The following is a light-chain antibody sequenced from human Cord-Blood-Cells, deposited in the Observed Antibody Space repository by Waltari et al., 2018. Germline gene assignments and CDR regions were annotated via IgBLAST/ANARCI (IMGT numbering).Light chain of an antibody. CDR1: QIVSSY. CDR3: QQRSNWPCT. CDR2: DTS. Sequence: EIVLTQSPPPLSLSPGERATLSCRARQIVSSYLAWYQQKPDPAPRLLIYDTSNRATGIPARFSGRWSGTDFTLTISSLEPEDFACYYCQQRSNWPCTFGGGTKVEIK. J-gene: IGKJ4*01. V-gene: IGKV3-11*01.